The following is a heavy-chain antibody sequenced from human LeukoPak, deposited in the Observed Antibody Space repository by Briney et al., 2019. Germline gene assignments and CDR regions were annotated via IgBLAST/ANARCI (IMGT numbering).Heavy chain of an antibody. CDR2: INHSGST. Sequence: PSEXXXLTXXXXXXXFXXXYXXWXRQPPGXGLEWSGEINHSGSTNYNSSLNSRVTISVDTSKNQFSLKLSSVTAADTAVYYCARGYYGSGSHCCHMDVWGKGTTITVS. CDR1: XXXFXXXY. CDR3: ARGYYGSGSHCCHMDV. J-gene: IGHJ6*03. V-gene: IGHV4-34*01. D-gene: IGHD3-10*01.